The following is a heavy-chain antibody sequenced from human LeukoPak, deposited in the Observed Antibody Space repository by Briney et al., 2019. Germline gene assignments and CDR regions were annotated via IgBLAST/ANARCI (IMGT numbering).Heavy chain of an antibody. Sequence: GGSLRLSCAAAGFTFSSYGMSWVRQAPGKGLEWVSAISGSGGSTYYADSVKGRFTISRDNSKNTLYLQMNSLRAEDTAVYYCAKLLWFGELLGFDPWGQGTLVTVSS. CDR2: ISGSGGST. CDR3: AKLLWFGELLGFDP. V-gene: IGHV3-23*01. CDR1: GFTFSSYG. D-gene: IGHD3-10*01. J-gene: IGHJ5*02.